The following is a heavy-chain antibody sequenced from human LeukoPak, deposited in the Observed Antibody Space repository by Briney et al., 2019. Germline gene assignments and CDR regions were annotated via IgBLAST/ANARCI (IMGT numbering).Heavy chain of an antibody. Sequence: SETLSLTCTVSGGSISSSTYYWSWIRQPAGKGLEWIGRFHTSGTTNYNPSLKSRVTISVDTSKNQFSLNLNSVTAADTAVYYCARGPNWFDPWGQGTLVTVPS. CDR2: FHTSGTT. CDR3: ARGPNWFDP. J-gene: IGHJ5*02. V-gene: IGHV4-61*02. CDR1: GGSISSSTYY.